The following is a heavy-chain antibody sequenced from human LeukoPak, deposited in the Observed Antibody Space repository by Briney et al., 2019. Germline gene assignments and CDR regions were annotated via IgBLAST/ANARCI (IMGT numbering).Heavy chain of an antibody. J-gene: IGHJ4*02. CDR1: GFTFSRYW. CDR2: IKEDGSEK. CDR3: ARESITMVRGVPATAFDY. D-gene: IGHD3-10*01. V-gene: IGHV3-7*01. Sequence: PGGSLRLSCVGSGFTFSRYWMSWVRQAPGKGLEWVANIKEDGSEKYYVDSVKGRFTISRDNAKNSLYLQMNSLRAEDTAVYYCARESITMVRGVPATAFDYWGQGTLVTVSS.